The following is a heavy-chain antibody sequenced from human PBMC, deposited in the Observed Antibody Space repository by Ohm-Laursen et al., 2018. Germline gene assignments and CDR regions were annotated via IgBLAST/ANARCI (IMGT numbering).Heavy chain of an antibody. CDR1: GFTFSSYW. V-gene: IGHV3-7*01. CDR3: ASATDYYDSSGYYYGNFDY. Sequence: SLRLSCAASGFTFSSYWMSWVRQAPGKGLEWVANIKQDGSEKYYVDSVKGRFTISRDNAKNSLYLQMNSLRAEDTAVYYCASATDYYDSSGYYYGNFDYWGQGTLVTVSS. J-gene: IGHJ4*02. D-gene: IGHD3-22*01. CDR2: IKQDGSEK.